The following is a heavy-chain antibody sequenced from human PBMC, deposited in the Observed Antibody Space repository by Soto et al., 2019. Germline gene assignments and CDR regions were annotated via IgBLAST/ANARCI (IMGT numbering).Heavy chain of an antibody. D-gene: IGHD6-13*01. Sequence: ASVKVSCKASGYTFTGYYMHWVRQAPGQGLEWMGWINPNSGGTNYAQKFQGWVTMTRDTSISTAYMELSRLRSDDTAVYYCARDKIAAADSNFDYWGQGTLVTVSS. CDR1: GYTFTGYY. CDR3: ARDKIAAADSNFDY. V-gene: IGHV1-2*04. J-gene: IGHJ4*02. CDR2: INPNSGGT.